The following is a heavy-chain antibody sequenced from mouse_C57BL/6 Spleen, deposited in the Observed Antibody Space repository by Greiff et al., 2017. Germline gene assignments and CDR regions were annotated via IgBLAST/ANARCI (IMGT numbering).Heavy chain of an antibody. CDR1: GYTFSGYW. CDR2: IYPSDSET. Sequence: QVQLQQPGAELVRPGSSVKLSCKASGYTFSGYWMDWVKQRPGQGLEWIGNIYPSDSETHYTQKFKDKATLTVDKSSSTAYMQLSSLTSEDSAVYYCARRDAMDYWGQGTSVTVSS. V-gene: IGHV1-61*01. CDR3: ARRDAMDY. J-gene: IGHJ4*01.